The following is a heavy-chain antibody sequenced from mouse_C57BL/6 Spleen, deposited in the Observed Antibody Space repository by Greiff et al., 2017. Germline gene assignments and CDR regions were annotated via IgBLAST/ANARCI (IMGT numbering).Heavy chain of an antibody. CDR2: INPSNGCT. V-gene: IGHV1-53*01. Sequence: QVQLLQPGTELVKPGASVKLSCKASGYTFTSYSMPWVQQRPGQGLEWIGNINPSNGCTNYNEKLKCQATLTVDKSSSTAYMQLSSLTDEDSAVYYGERGQLRLGWGQGTLVTVSA. CDR3: ERGQLRLG. D-gene: IGHD3-2*02. CDR1: GYTFTSYS. J-gene: IGHJ3*02.